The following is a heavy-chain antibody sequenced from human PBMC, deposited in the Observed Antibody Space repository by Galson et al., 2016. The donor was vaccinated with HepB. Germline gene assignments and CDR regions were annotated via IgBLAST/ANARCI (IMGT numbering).Heavy chain of an antibody. CDR2: IYSGGST. V-gene: IGHV3-66*04. D-gene: IGHD2-15*01. CDR3: AKHAGWYDRGYFDY. CDR1: GFIVSSNY. J-gene: IGHJ4*02. Sequence: SLRLSCAASGFIVSSNYMSWVRQAPGKGLEWVSVIYSGGSTYYADSVKGRFTISRDNSKNTRYLQMNSLRDEDAAVFYCAKHAGWYDRGYFDYWGQGTLVTVSS.